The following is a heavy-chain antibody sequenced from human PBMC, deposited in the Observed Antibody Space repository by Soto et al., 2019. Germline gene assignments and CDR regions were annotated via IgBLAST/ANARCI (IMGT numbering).Heavy chain of an antibody. J-gene: IGHJ4*02. V-gene: IGHV1-69*06. Sequence: QVQLVQSGAEVKKPGSSVKVSCKASGGTFSSYAISWVRQAPGQGLEWMGGIIPIFGTANYAQKFQGRVTITADKSTSTDDMELSSLRSEDTAVYYCARDRGRISSSWYYFDYWGQGTLVTVSS. CDR2: IIPIFGTA. CDR1: GGTFSSYA. D-gene: IGHD6-13*01. CDR3: ARDRGRISSSWYYFDY.